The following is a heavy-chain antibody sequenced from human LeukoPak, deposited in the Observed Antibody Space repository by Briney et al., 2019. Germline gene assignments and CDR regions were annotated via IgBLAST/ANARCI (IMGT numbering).Heavy chain of an antibody. V-gene: IGHV3-21*01. D-gene: IGHD3-22*01. CDR3: ARAGYYYDSSGYYDAKTFDY. Sequence: GGSLRLSCAASGFTFSSYAMGWVRQAPGKGLEWVSSISSSSSYIYYADSVKGRFTISRDNAKNSLYLQMNSLRAEDTAVYYCARAGYYYDSSGYYDAKTFDYWGQGTLVTVSS. CDR1: GFTFSSYA. J-gene: IGHJ4*02. CDR2: ISSSSSYI.